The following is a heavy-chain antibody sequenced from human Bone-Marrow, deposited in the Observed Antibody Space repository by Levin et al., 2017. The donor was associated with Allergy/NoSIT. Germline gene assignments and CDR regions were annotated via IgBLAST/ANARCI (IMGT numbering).Heavy chain of an antibody. J-gene: IGHJ3*02. D-gene: IGHD5-12*01. CDR3: AREEHYDTRGYREAFDI. CDR1: GFHFYEYY. V-gene: IGHV1-46*02. CDR2: FKSNGGST. Sequence: PQASVKVSCKASGFHFYEYYIHWVRQAPGQGLEWMGVFKSNGGSTIYAQKFQGRVTMAEDTSTGTVYMELNSLTSEDTAVFYCAREEHYDTRGYREAFDIWGQGTLVTVSS.